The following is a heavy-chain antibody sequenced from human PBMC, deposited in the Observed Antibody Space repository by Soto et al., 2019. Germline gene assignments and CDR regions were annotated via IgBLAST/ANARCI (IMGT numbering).Heavy chain of an antibody. J-gene: IGHJ4*02. Sequence: SETLSLTCTVSGGSINSCPYSWGWIRQPPGKGLEWIGYIYYSGSTNYNPSLKSRVTISVDTSKNQFSLKLSSVTAADTAVYYCASSSSSSFNSASCFDYWGQGTLVTVSS. CDR1: GGSINSCPYS. CDR2: IYYSGST. V-gene: IGHV4-61*01. D-gene: IGHD6-6*01. CDR3: ASSSSSSFNSASCFDY.